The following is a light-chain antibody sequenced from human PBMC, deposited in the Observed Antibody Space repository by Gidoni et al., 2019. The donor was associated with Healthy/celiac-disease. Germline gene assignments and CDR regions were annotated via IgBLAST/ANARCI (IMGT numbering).Light chain of an antibody. CDR3: QQYNSYSLT. J-gene: IGKJ4*01. V-gene: IGKV1-5*03. CDR2: QAS. Sequence: DIQMTQSPSTLSASVGDRVTITCRASQSISSWLAWYQQKPGKAPKLLIYQASSLESGVPSRCSGSGAGTEFTLTISSLQPDDVATYYCQQYNSYSLTFGGGTKVEIK. CDR1: QSISSW.